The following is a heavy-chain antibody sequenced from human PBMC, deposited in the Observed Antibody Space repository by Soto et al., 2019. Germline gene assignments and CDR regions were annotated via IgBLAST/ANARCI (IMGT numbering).Heavy chain of an antibody. CDR1: GFPFSDYY. CDR2: ISSSGSTI. D-gene: IGHD3-16*02. J-gene: IGHJ4*02. Sequence: GGSLRLSCAASGFPFSDYYMSWIRQAQGKGLEWVSDISSSGSTIYYADSMKGRFTISRDNAKNSLYLQMNSLRAEDTAVYYCARGPYNYVWGSDPPHFDYWGQGTLVTVSS. V-gene: IGHV3-11*01. CDR3: ARGPYNYVWGSDPPHFDY.